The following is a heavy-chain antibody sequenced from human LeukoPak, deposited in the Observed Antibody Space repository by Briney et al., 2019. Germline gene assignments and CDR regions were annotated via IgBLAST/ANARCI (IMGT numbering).Heavy chain of an antibody. CDR2: IKGKTAAGAP. D-gene: IGHD3-3*01. V-gene: IGHV3-15*01. CDR3: ITGDYDFWSGFYSPNHYFDY. J-gene: IGHJ4*02. CDR1: GVTFSSYA. Sequence: PGGSLRLSCAASGVTFSSYAMSWVRQAPGKGLEWVGRIKGKTAAGAPDYVASVKGRFTISRDDSKNTLFLQMNSLKTEDTAVYYCITGDYDFWSGFYSPNHYFDYWGQGTLVTVSS.